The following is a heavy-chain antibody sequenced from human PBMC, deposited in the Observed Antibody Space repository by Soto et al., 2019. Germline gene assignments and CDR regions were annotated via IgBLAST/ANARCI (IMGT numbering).Heavy chain of an antibody. CDR3: ATSFGSGYRAFDY. CDR2: IIPYLSVS. V-gene: IGHV1-69*02. Sequence: QVQLVQSGAEVKKPGSSLRVSCKASGDTFNFYTINWVRQAPVLGLEWLGRIIPYLSVSNYAQKFQGRVTITADKSTNTAYMEVRSLRSEDTAMYYCATSFGSGYRAFDYWGQGALVTVSS. J-gene: IGHJ4*02. CDR1: GDTFNFYT. D-gene: IGHD3-10*01.